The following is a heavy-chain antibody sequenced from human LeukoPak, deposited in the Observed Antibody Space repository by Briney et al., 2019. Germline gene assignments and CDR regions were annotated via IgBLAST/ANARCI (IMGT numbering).Heavy chain of an antibody. D-gene: IGHD2-15*01. J-gene: IGHJ4*02. V-gene: IGHV1-69*02. CDR2: IIPILGIA. Sequence: SVKVSCKVSGYTLTELSMHWVRQAPGKGLEWMGRIIPILGIANYAQKFQGRVTITADKPTSTAYMELSSLRSEDTAVYYCARSVVAATRYFDYWGQGTLVTVSS. CDR1: GYTLTELS. CDR3: ARSVVAATRYFDY.